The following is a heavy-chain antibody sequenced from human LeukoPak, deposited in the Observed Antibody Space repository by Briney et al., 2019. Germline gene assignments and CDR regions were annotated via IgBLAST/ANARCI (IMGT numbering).Heavy chain of an antibody. J-gene: IGHJ4*02. D-gene: IGHD3-10*01. CDR1: VGSISSYY. V-gene: IGHV4-4*07. CDR3: AREITMVRGVMRYFDY. Sequence: SETLSLTCTVSVGSISSYYWSWIRQPAGKGLEWIGRIYTSGSTNYNPSLKSRVTMSVDTSKNQFSLKLSSVTAADTPVYYCAREITMVRGVMRYFDYWGQETLVTVSS. CDR2: IYTSGST.